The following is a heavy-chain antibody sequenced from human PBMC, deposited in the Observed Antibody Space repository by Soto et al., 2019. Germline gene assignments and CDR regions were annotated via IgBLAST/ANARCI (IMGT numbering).Heavy chain of an antibody. V-gene: IGHV3-33*01. J-gene: IGHJ6*03. CDR2: IWYDGSNK. D-gene: IGHD4-17*01. CDR3: ARVHTVTNGPERSYYMDV. Sequence: GGSLRLSCAASGFTFSSYGMHWVRQAPGKGLEWVAVIWYDGSNKYYADSVKGRFTISRDNSKNTLYLQMNSLRAEDTAVYYCARVHTVTNGPERSYYMDVWGKGTTVTVSS. CDR1: GFTFSSYG.